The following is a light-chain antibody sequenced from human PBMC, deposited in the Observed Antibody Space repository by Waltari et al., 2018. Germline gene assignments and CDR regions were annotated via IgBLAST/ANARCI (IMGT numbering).Light chain of an antibody. CDR1: QYVSGK. CDR3: QQYNDWPGLT. Sequence: EIVMTQSPATLSVSPGERVTLSCRASQYVSGKLAWYQQKTGLAPRLLISGASTRATGVPARFSGSGSGTEFTLTISSLQSEDFAVYYCQQYNDWPGLTFGGGTRVEIK. CDR2: GAS. J-gene: IGKJ4*01. V-gene: IGKV3-15*01.